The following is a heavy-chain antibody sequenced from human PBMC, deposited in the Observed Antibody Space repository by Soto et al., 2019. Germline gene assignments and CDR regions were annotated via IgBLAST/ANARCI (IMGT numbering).Heavy chain of an antibody. V-gene: IGHV4-61*03. CDR2: ISYTGRT. CDR1: GDSVTSGSYY. Sequence: ASETLSLTCIVSGDSVTSGSYYWTWLRQPPGKGLEWIGYISYTGRTKYNPSLQSRVTISVDTSKNDFSLNLSSVTAADTAVYFCAREWGLLPYYVMNVWGHGTAVTVSS. D-gene: IGHD7-27*01. J-gene: IGHJ6*02. CDR3: AREWGLLPYYVMNV.